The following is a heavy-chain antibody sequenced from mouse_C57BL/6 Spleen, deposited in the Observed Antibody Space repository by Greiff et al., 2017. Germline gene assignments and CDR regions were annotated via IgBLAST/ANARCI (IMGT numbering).Heavy chain of an antibody. V-gene: IGHV5-4*03. D-gene: IGHD2-4*01. CDR1: GFTFSSYA. CDR3: ARAFDYSYWYFDV. J-gene: IGHJ1*03. Sequence: EVNVVESGGGLVKPGGSLKLSCAASGFTFSSYAMSWVRQTPEKRLEWVATISDGGSYTYYPDNVKGRFTISRDNAKNNLYLQMSHLKSEDTAMYYCARAFDYSYWYFDVWGTGTTVTVSS. CDR2: ISDGGSYT.